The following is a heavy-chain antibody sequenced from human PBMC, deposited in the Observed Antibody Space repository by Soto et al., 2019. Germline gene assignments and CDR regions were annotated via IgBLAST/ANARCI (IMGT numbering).Heavy chain of an antibody. Sequence: GGSLRLSCAASGFTFSSYWMSWVRQAPGKGLEWVANIKQDGSEKYYVDSVKGRFTISRDNAKNSLYLQMNSLRAEDTAVYYCARDRYCSSTSCPYGALYYMDVWGKGTTVTVSS. CDR3: ARDRYCSSTSCPYGALYYMDV. V-gene: IGHV3-7*01. J-gene: IGHJ6*03. CDR1: GFTFSSYW. CDR2: IKQDGSEK. D-gene: IGHD2-2*01.